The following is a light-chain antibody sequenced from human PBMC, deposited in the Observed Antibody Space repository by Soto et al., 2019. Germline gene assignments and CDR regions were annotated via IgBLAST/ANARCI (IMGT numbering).Light chain of an antibody. V-gene: IGKV1-5*03. J-gene: IGKJ1*01. Sequence: DIQMTQSPSTLSAFVGDRVTITCRASQSITTWLAWYQQKPGKAPKVLIHKASSLKSGVPSRFSGSGSGTEFTLTISSLQPDDIATCYCQQYNSYSWTFGQGTKVEIK. CDR3: QQYNSYSWT. CDR1: QSITTW. CDR2: KAS.